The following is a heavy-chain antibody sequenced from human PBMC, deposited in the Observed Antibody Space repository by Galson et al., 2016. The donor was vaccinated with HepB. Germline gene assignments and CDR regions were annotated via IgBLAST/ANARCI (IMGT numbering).Heavy chain of an antibody. Sequence: LTCAVSGGSISTTNWWSWVRQPPGKGLEWIGYIYDSGSTNYNPSLKSRVTMSVDTSKNQFSFRLTSVNAADTAIYYCARFGREYGVPHRIDFWGQGTLVTVSS. J-gene: IGHJ4*01. CDR1: GGSISTTNW. CDR2: IYDSGST. D-gene: IGHD3-16*01. CDR3: ARFGREYGVPHRIDF. V-gene: IGHV4-4*02.